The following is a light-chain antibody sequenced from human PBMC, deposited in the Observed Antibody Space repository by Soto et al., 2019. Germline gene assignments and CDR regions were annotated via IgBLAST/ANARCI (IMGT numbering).Light chain of an antibody. CDR3: SSYTSSSTPYV. Sequence: QSALTHPASISRSHGQQIAISRTGSSSDFGGYNYVSWYQQHPVEAPKLMIYDVTNRPSGVSDRFSGSKSGNTASLTISGLQAEDEADYYCSSYTSSSTPYVFGTGTKVTV. CDR1: SSDFGGYNY. J-gene: IGLJ1*01. V-gene: IGLV2-14*01. CDR2: DVT.